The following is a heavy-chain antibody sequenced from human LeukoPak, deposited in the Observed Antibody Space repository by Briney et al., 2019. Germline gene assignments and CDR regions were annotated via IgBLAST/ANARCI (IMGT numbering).Heavy chain of an antibody. CDR1: GFTFSSYW. J-gene: IGHJ1*01. CDR3: YGGNAES. Sequence: PGGSLRLSCTASGFTFSSYWMHWVRQAPGEGLVWVSGINSDGSDTYYADSVKGRFTISRDNAKNALYLQMNSLRAEDTAVYYCYGGNAESWGQGTLVTVSP. D-gene: IGHD4-23*01. CDR2: INSDGSDT. V-gene: IGHV3-74*01.